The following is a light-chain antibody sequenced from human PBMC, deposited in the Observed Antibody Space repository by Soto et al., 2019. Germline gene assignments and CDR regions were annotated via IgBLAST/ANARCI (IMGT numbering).Light chain of an antibody. CDR2: DVS. CDR3: SSYTSSSTLVV. CDR1: SSDVGGYHY. Sequence: QSALTQPASVSGSPGQSITISCTGTSSDVGGYHYVSWYQQHPDKAPKLMIYDVSNRPSGVYNRFSGTTSGNTASLTISGLQAEDEADYYCSSYTSSSTLVVFGGGTKLTVL. V-gene: IGLV2-14*01. J-gene: IGLJ2*01.